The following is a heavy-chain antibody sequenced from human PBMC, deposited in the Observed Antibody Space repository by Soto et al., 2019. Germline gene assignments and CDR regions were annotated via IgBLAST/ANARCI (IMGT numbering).Heavy chain of an antibody. CDR2: IVTYNGNT. CDR3: ARDMGFGLSDY. Sequence: ASVKVSCKAAGYTFTNYGISWVRQAPGQGLEWMGWIVTYNGNTQSTQKLQGRVTITRDTSASTAYMELSSLRSEDTAVYYCARDMGFGLSDYWGQGTLVTVSS. J-gene: IGHJ4*02. V-gene: IGHV1-18*01. CDR1: GYTFTNYG. D-gene: IGHD3-10*01.